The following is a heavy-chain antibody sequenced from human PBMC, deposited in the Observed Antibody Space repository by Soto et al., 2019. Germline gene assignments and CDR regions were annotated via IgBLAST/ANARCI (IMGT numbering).Heavy chain of an antibody. V-gene: IGHV4-39*01. CDR1: GGSLGSSGYY. J-gene: IGHJ4*02. CDR3: ASIAAPGTTHFDF. D-gene: IGHD6-13*01. CDR2: IYYSGNT. Sequence: PSETLSLTCTVSGGSLGSSGYYWGWIRQSPGKGLEWIGNIYYSGNTFYNPSLKSRVTISVGTSKNQIYLHLSAVTAADTAIFYCASIAAPGTTHFDFWGQGTLVTVSS.